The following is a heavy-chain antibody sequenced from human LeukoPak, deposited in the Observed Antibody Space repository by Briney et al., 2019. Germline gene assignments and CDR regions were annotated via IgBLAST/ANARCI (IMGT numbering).Heavy chain of an antibody. CDR1: GFTFNNFG. CDR2: MGYEGIHK. J-gene: IGHJ4*02. CDR3: ARDLHGGYSSDY. Sequence: GGSLRLSCAASGFTFNNFGMHWVRQAPGKGLEWVAFMGYEGIHKYYADSVKGRFTISKDNSKATLYLQMNSLRPEYTAVYYCARDLHGGYSSDYWGQGTLVTVSS. D-gene: IGHD4-23*01. V-gene: IGHV3-30*02.